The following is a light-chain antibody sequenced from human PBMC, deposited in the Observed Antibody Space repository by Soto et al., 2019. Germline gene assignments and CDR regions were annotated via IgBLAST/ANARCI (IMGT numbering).Light chain of an antibody. V-gene: IGKV3-11*01. CDR3: QQREHWPLT. CDR2: DAS. J-gene: IGKJ4*01. CDR1: QNINSY. Sequence: ETVLTQSPATLSLSPGDRATLSCRASQNINSYLAWYQQKPGQAPRLLIYDASNRATGVPARFSGSESGTDFTLTISSLEPEDFAVYYWQQREHWPLTFGGGTKVEIE.